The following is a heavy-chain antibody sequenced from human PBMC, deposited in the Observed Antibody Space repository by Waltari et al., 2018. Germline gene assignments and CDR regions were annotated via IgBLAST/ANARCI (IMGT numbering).Heavy chain of an antibody. CDR1: GFTFSKFW. J-gene: IGHJ6*02. CDR3: VRDDDGGMGAV. D-gene: IGHD3-16*01. Sequence: EVQLVESGGGLVQPGGSLRLSCAASGFTFSKFWMSWVRQAPGKGPEWVANIYQDGSVTNYVDSVKGRFTTSRDNARNSLYLQMNSLRADDTAVYYCVRDDDGGMGAVWGQGTTVTVSS. CDR2: IYQDGSVT. V-gene: IGHV3-7*01.